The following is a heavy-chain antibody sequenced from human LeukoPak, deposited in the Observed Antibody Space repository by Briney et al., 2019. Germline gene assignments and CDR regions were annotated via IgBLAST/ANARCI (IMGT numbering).Heavy chain of an antibody. V-gene: IGHV1-18*01. J-gene: IGHJ4*02. D-gene: IGHD5-12*01. CDR3: AKDGHKWLRWDSYFDY. CDR1: GYTFTSYG. Sequence: ASVKVSCKASGYTFTSYGISWVRQAPGQGLEWMGWISAYNGNTNYAQKLQGRVTMTTDTSTSTAYMELRSLRSDDTAVYYCAKDGHKWLRWDSYFDYWGQGTLVTVSS. CDR2: ISAYNGNT.